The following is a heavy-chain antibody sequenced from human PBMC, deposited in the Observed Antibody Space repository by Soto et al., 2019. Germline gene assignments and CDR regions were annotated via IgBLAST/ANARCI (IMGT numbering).Heavy chain of an antibody. CDR1: GDSITSSSYY. CDR2: IYYSGST. J-gene: IGHJ6*02. V-gene: IGHV4-39*01. D-gene: IGHD3-22*01. CDR3: ARRLYYDSSGFEGGGMDV. Sequence: SETLSLTCTVSGDSITSSSYYWGLIRQPPGKGLEWIGSIYYSGSTYYNPSLKSRVTISVDTSKNQFSLKLSSVTAADTAVYYCARRLYYDSSGFEGGGMDVWGQGTTVT.